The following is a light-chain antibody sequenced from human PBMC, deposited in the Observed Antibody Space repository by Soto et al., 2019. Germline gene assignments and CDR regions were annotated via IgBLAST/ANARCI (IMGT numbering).Light chain of an antibody. CDR3: QQYNNWPQT. CDR1: QSVSSN. V-gene: IGKV3-15*01. Sequence: IVMTQSPAPLSVSPGERATLSCRASQSVSSNLAWYQQKPGQAPRLIIYGASTRATGIPARFSGSGSGTEFTLTISSLQSEDVAVYYCQQYNNWPQTFGQGTKVDI. CDR2: GAS. J-gene: IGKJ1*01.